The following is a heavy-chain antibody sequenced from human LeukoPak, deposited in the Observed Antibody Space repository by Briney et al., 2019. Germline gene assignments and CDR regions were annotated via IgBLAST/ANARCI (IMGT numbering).Heavy chain of an antibody. CDR3: ARGTGTREWLLSYYFDY. CDR1: GYTFTSYG. Sequence: GSVTVSCQASGYTFTSYGISWVRQAPGQGLEGMGWISAYNGNTNYAQKLQGRVTMTTDTSTSTAYMELRSLRSDDTAVYYCARGTGTREWLLSYYFDYWGQGTLVTVSS. CDR2: ISAYNGNT. V-gene: IGHV1-18*01. J-gene: IGHJ4*02. D-gene: IGHD3-3*01.